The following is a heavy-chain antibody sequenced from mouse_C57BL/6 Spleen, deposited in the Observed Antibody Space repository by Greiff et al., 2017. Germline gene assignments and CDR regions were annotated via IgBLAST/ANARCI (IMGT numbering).Heavy chain of an antibody. CDR1: GYTFTDYY. V-gene: IGHV1-26*01. CDR2: INPNNGGT. Sequence: EVQLQQSGPELVKPGASVKISCKASGYTFTDYYMNWVKQSHGKSLEWIGDINPNNGGTSYNQKFKGKATLTVDKSSSTAYMELRSLTSEDSAVYYCARSYGNSYWYFDVWGTGTTVTVSS. D-gene: IGHD2-1*01. CDR3: ARSYGNSYWYFDV. J-gene: IGHJ1*03.